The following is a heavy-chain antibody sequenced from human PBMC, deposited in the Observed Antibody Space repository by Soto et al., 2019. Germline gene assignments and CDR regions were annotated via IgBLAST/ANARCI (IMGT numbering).Heavy chain of an antibody. Sequence: ISWVRQAPGQGLEWMGGIIPIFGTANYAQKFQGRVTITADESTSTAYMELSSLRSEDTAVYYCARGIAVAGPYYFDYWGQGTLVTVSS. J-gene: IGHJ4*02. CDR3: ARGIAVAGPYYFDY. D-gene: IGHD6-19*01. V-gene: IGHV1-69*01. CDR2: IIPIFGTA.